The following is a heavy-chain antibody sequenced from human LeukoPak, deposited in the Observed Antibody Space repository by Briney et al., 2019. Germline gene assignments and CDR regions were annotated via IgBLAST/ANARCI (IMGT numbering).Heavy chain of an antibody. V-gene: IGHV3-30*02. Sequence: GESLRLSCAASRFTFSSYGMHWVRQTPGKGLEWVAFIRHDGSYQQYADSVKGRFTVSRDNSKDTVYLQMNSLRTEDTAVYYCAENRDSSDYPRDFDYWGQGTLVTVSS. CDR2: IRHDGSYQ. CDR1: RFTFSSYG. D-gene: IGHD3-22*01. J-gene: IGHJ4*02. CDR3: AENRDSSDYPRDFDY.